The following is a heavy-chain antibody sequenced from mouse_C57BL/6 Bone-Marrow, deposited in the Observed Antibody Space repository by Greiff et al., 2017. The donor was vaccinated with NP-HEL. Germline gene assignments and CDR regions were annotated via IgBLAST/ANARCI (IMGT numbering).Heavy chain of an antibody. V-gene: IGHV5-12*01. CDR3: ASYGSSYGYFDV. CDR2: ISNGGGST. Sequence: DVMLVESGGGLVQPGGSLKLSCAASGFTFSDYYMYWVRQTPEKRLEWVAYISNGGGSTYYPDTVKGRFTISRDNAKNTLYLQMSRLKSEDTAMYYCASYGSSYGYFDVWGTGTTVTVSS. J-gene: IGHJ1*03. D-gene: IGHD1-1*01. CDR1: GFTFSDYY.